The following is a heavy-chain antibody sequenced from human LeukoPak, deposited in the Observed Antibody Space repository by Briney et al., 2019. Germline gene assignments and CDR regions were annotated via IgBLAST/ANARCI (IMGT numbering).Heavy chain of an antibody. CDR2: IYYTGST. J-gene: IGHJ6*02. V-gene: IGHV4-59*01. CDR1: GGSISGYY. D-gene: IGHD6-13*01. Sequence: SETLSLTCTVSGGSISGYYWSWIRQPPGKGLEWIAFIYYTGSTNYNPSLKSRVTISIDTSKKQISLKLNSVTAADTAVYYCARVQPARDYYYYGMDVWGQGTTVTVSS. CDR3: ARVQPARDYYYYGMDV.